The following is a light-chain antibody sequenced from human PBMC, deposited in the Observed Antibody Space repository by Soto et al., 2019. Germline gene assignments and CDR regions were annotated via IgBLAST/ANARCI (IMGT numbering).Light chain of an antibody. V-gene: IGKV1-27*01. J-gene: IGKJ4*01. Sequence: DIQMTQSPSSLSASVGDRVTSTCRASQGISNNLAWYQQKPGKVPKLLIYAASTLQSGVPSRFSGSGSGTDFTLTISSLQPEDVATYYCQKYNSVPITFGGGTKVEIK. CDR1: QGISNN. CDR2: AAS. CDR3: QKYNSVPIT.